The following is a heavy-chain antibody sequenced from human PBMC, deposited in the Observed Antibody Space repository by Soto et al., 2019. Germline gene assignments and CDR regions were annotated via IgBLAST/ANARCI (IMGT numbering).Heavy chain of an antibody. J-gene: IGHJ6*02. D-gene: IGHD2-2*01. CDR3: AKGQHCSSTSCYFYYYGMDV. V-gene: IGHV1-18*01. CDR1: GYTFTSYG. Sequence: ASVKVSCKASGYTFTSYGISWVRQAPGQGLEWMGWISPYNGNTNYADSVKGRFTISRDNSKNTLYLQMNSLRAEDTAVYYCAKGQHCSSTSCYFYYYGMDVWGQGITVTVSS. CDR2: ISPYNGNT.